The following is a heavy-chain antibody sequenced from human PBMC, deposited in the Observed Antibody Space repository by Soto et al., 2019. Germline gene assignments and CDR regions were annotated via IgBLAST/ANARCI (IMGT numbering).Heavy chain of an antibody. CDR3: ARAKAPLYISSWYWFDP. D-gene: IGHD6-13*01. CDR1: GGSISSYY. V-gene: IGHV4-59*08. J-gene: IGHJ5*02. Sequence: QVQLQESGPGLVKPSETLSLTCTVSGGSISSYYWSWIRQPPGKGLEWIGYIYYSGSTNYNPSLKSRVTISVDTSKNHFSLKLSSVTAADTAVYYCARAKAPLYISSWYWFDPWGQGTLVTVSS. CDR2: IYYSGST.